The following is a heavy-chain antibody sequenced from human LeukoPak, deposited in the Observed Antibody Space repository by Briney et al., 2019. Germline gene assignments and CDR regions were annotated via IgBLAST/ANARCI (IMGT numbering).Heavy chain of an antibody. CDR1: GGSISSYY. Sequence: SETLSLTCTVSGGSISSYYWNWIRQPAGKGLEWIGRIYTSGSTNYNPSLESRVTMSVHTSKNQFSLKLSSVTAADTAVYYCARAKYYYDSSGGDYFDYWGQGTLVTVSS. J-gene: IGHJ4*02. CDR2: IYTSGST. D-gene: IGHD3-22*01. V-gene: IGHV4-4*07. CDR3: ARAKYYYDSSGGDYFDY.